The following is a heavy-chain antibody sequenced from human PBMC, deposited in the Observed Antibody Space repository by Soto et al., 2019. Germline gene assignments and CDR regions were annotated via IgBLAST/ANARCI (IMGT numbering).Heavy chain of an antibody. V-gene: IGHV5-10-1*01. Sequence: GESLKISGKGSGYSFTSYWISWGRQMPGKGLEWMGRIDPSDSYTNYSPSFQGHVTISADKSISTAYLQLSSLKASDTAMYYCARGRSSHYYYGMEVLFQGTTVNVSS. CDR2: IDPSDSYT. CDR3: ARGRSSHYYYGMEV. CDR1: GYSFTSYW. J-gene: IGHJ6*02.